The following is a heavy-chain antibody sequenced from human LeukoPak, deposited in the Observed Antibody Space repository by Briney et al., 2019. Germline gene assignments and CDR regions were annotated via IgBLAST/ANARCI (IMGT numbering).Heavy chain of an antibody. J-gene: IGHJ4*02. CDR2: INPRGGST. Sequence: RASVKVSCKASGYTLSSYYMHWVRQAPGQGLEWMGIINPRGGSTSYAQKFQGRVTMTRDTSTSTVYMELSSLRSEDTAVYYCASDPGCSSTSCPGGFDYWGQGTLVTVSS. CDR1: GYTLSSYY. D-gene: IGHD2-2*01. CDR3: ASDPGCSSTSCPGGFDY. V-gene: IGHV1-46*03.